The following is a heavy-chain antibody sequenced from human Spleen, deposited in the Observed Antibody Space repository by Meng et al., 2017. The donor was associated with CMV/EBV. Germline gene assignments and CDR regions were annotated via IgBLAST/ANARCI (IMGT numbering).Heavy chain of an antibody. CDR3: VSPEINGLSKHFDH. CDR1: GFTFGDYA. D-gene: IGHD1-14*01. J-gene: IGHJ4*02. V-gene: IGHV3-21*01. Sequence: GGSLRLSCTASGFTFGDYAMNWVRQAPGKGLEWVSSISSAGGFIYLADSLKGRFTISRDNDKNLLYLQMNSLRAEDTAIYYCVSPEINGLSKHFDHWGQGTLVTVSS. CDR2: ISSAGGFI.